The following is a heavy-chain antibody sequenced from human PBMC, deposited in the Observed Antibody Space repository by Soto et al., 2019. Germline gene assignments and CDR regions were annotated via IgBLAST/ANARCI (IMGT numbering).Heavy chain of an antibody. J-gene: IGHJ6*02. CDR1: GFTFSSYW. V-gene: IGHV3-7*05. D-gene: IGHD2-2*01. CDR3: ARAQFLVVQAAYYYYYYGMDV. CDR2: IKQDGSEK. Sequence: PWGSLRLCCAASGFTFSSYWMSWVRQAPGKGLEWVANIKQDGSEKYYVDSVKGRFTISRDNAKNSLYLQMNSLRAEDTAVYYCARAQFLVVQAAYYYYYYGMDVWGQGTTVTVSS.